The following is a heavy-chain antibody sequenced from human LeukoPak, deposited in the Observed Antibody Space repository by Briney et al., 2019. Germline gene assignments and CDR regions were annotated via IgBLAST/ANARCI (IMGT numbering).Heavy chain of an antibody. V-gene: IGHV3-30*02. CDR3: ASSRYDSSGYYGIIAY. J-gene: IGHJ4*02. D-gene: IGHD3-22*01. CDR1: GFSFRTYE. CDR2: IRYDETNI. Sequence: SGGSLRLSCAASGFSFRTYEMHWVRQAPGKGLQWVAYIRYDETNIYYADSVKGRFTISRDNAKNSLYLQMNSLRAEDTAVYYCASSRYDSSGYYGIIAYWGQGTLVTVSS.